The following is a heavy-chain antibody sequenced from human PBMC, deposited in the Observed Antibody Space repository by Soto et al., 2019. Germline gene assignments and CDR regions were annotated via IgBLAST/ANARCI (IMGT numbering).Heavy chain of an antibody. CDR1: GFTFRDYA. V-gene: IGHV3-23*01. CDR2: ISGGGGTT. CDR3: RRVPTSWPDFDY. Sequence: EVQLLESGGGLVQPGGSLRLSCVVSGFTFRDYAMTWARQAPGKGLEWVSGISGGGGTTYYADSVKGRFTISRDNSQNSVFLQIYSLRGADTAVYSCRRVPTSWPDFDYWGQGTMVTVSA. J-gene: IGHJ4*02. D-gene: IGHD6-13*01.